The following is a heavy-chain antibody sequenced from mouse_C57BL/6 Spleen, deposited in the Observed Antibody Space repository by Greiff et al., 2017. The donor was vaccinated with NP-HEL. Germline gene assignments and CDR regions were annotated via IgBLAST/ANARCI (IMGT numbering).Heavy chain of an antibody. V-gene: IGHV1-64*01. Sequence: QVQLQQPGAELVKPGASVKLSCKASGYTFTSYWMHWVKQRPGQGLEWIGMIHPNSGSTNYNEKFKSKATMTVDKSSSTAYMQLSSLTAEDSAVYYCAREGDYYGSSVYAMDYWGQGTSVTVSS. CDR1: GYTFTSYW. CDR2: IHPNSGST. D-gene: IGHD1-1*01. CDR3: AREGDYYGSSVYAMDY. J-gene: IGHJ4*01.